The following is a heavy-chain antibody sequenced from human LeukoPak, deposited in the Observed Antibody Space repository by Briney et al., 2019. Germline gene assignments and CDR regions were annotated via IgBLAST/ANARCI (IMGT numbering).Heavy chain of an antibody. CDR1: CGSISSSSYY. CDR2: IYYSGST. Sequence: SETLSLTCTVSCGSISSSSYYWGWIRQPPGKGLEWIGSIYYSGSTYYNPSLKSRVTISVDTSKNQVSLHLISVTPEETAVYYCARVIALGRGFDHWGQGILVTVSS. J-gene: IGHJ4*02. D-gene: IGHD3-16*02. CDR3: ARVIALGRGFDH. V-gene: IGHV4-39*01.